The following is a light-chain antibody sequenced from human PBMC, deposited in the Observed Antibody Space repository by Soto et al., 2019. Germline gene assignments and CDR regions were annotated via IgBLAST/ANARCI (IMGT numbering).Light chain of an antibody. J-gene: IGLJ1*01. CDR1: SSDVGGYNY. CDR3: SSYTSSSLYV. V-gene: IGLV2-14*01. Sequence: QSALTQPASVSGSPGQSITISCTGTSSDVGGYNYVSWYQQHPGKAPKLMIYDVSNRPSGVSNRLSGSKSGNTASLTISGLQAEDEADYYCSSYTSSSLYVFGTGTTLTVL. CDR2: DVS.